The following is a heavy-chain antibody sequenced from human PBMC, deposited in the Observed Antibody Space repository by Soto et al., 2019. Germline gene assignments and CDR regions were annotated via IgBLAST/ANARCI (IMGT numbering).Heavy chain of an antibody. CDR3: AGGIYAQWLHPY. Sequence: SETLSLTCSVSGGSFSPYIYYWGWIRQSPGKGLEWIGIIFSSGVTSYNPSLHSRVSISVDPTKSQVSLNLRSVTAADTASYYCAGGIYAQWLHPYSGQGSLVIGSS. CDR1: GGSFSPYIYY. D-gene: IGHD6-19*01. J-gene: IGHJ4*02. V-gene: IGHV4-39*01. CDR2: IFSSGVT.